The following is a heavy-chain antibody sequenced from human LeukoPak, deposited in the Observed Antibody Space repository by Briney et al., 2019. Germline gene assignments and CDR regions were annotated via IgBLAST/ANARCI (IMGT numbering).Heavy chain of an antibody. J-gene: IGHJ4*02. CDR1: GFTFSSYG. D-gene: IGHD3-3*02. Sequence: GGSLRLSCAASGFTFSSYGMHWVRQAPGKGLEWVAVISYDGSNKYYADSVKGRFTISRDNSKNTLYLQMNSLRAEDTAVYYCAKVSILAAEPVDYWGQGTLVTVSS. CDR2: ISYDGSNK. CDR3: AKVSILAAEPVDY. V-gene: IGHV3-30*18.